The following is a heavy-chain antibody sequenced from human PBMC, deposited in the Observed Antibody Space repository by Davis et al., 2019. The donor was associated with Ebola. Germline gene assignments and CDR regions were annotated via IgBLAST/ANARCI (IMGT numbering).Heavy chain of an antibody. CDR2: ISYDGSNK. CDR1: GFTFSTYS. D-gene: IGHD5-24*01. V-gene: IGHV3-30*03. Sequence: GGSLRLSCAASGFTFSTYSMSWVRQAPGKGLEWVAVISYDGSNKYYADSVKGRFTISRDNSKNTLYLQMNSLRAEDTAVYYCARVRWGYWGQGTLVTVSS. J-gene: IGHJ4*02. CDR3: ARVRWGY.